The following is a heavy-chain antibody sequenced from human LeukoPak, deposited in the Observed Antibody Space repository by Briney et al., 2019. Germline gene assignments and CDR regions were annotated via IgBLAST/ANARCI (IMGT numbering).Heavy chain of an antibody. Sequence: PGGSLRLSCAASGFTFSSYGMHWVRQAPGKGLEWVAVMSYDGSNKYYADSVKGRFTISRDNSKNTLYLQMNSLRAEDTAVYYCAKGTPDYYFDYWGQGTLVTVSS. D-gene: IGHD1-14*01. CDR2: MSYDGSNK. CDR3: AKGTPDYYFDY. CDR1: GFTFSSYG. V-gene: IGHV3-30*18. J-gene: IGHJ4*02.